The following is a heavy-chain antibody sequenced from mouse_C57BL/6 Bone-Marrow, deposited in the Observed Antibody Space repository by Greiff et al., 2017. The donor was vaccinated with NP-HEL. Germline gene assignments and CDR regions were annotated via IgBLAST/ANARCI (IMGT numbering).Heavy chain of an antibody. D-gene: IGHD1-1*01. CDR2: IDPENGDT. J-gene: IGHJ1*03. CDR1: GFNIKDDY. Sequence: VQLQQSGAELVRPGASVKLSCTASGFNIKDDYMHWVKQRPEQGLEWIGWIDPENGDTEYASKFQGKATITADTSSNTAYLQLSSLTSEDTAVYYCTTTVPSCWYFDVWGTGTTVTVSS. V-gene: IGHV14-4*01. CDR3: TTTVPSCWYFDV.